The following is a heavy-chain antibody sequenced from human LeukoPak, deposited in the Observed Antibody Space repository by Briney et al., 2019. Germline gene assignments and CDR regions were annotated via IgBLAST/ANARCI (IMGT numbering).Heavy chain of an antibody. J-gene: IGHJ5*02. CDR2: ISWDGGIT. CDR3: AKKYNTGLDP. Sequence: GGSLRLSCAASGFTFDDYTMHWVRQAPGEGLEWVSLISWDGGITYYADSVKGRFTISRDNSKNSLYLQMNSLRAEDTAVYYCAKKYNTGLDPWGQGILVTVSS. D-gene: IGHD1-14*01. CDR1: GFTFDDYT. V-gene: IGHV3-43*01.